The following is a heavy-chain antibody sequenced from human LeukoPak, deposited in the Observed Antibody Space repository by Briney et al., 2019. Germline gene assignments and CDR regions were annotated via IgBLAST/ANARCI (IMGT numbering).Heavy chain of an antibody. V-gene: IGHV4-39*07. J-gene: IGHJ5*02. Sequence: SETLSLTCTASGGSISSSSYYWGWIRQPPGKGLEWIGSIYYSGSTYYNPSLKSRVTISVDTSKNQFSLKLSSVTAADTAVYYCARVRYSSGWYRGENWFDPWGQGTLVTVSS. CDR1: GGSISSSSYY. D-gene: IGHD6-19*01. CDR2: IYYSGST. CDR3: ARVRYSSGWYRGENWFDP.